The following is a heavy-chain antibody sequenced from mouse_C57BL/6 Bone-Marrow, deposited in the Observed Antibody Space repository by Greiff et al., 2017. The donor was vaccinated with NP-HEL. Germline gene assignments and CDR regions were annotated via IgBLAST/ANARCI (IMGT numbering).Heavy chain of an antibody. V-gene: IGHV14-4*01. D-gene: IGHD2-4*01. CDR2: IDPENGDT. J-gene: IGHJ4*01. Sequence: DVKLQESGAELVRPGASVKLSCTASGFNIKDDYMHWVKQRPEQGLEWIGWIDPENGDTEYASKFQGKATITADTSSNTAYLQLSSLTSEDTAVYYCTTDYDYDGDYAMDYWGQGTSVTVSS. CDR1: GFNIKDDY. CDR3: TTDYDYDGDYAMDY.